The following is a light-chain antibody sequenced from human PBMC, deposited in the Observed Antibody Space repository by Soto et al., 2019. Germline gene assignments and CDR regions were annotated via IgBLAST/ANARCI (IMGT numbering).Light chain of an antibody. CDR3: CSYAGSSTFYV. CDR1: SSDFGSYNF. Sequence: QSALTQPASVSGSPGQSITISCTGTSSDFGSYNFVSWYQQHPGKAPKLMIYEGSNRPSGVSYRFSGSQSGNTASLTISGLQAEDEADYYCCSYAGSSTFYVFATGTKVTVL. CDR2: EGS. J-gene: IGLJ1*01. V-gene: IGLV2-23*01.